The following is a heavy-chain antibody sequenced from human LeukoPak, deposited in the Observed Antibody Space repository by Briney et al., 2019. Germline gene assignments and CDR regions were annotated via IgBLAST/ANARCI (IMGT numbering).Heavy chain of an antibody. Sequence: ASVKVSCKASGYTFTSYAMHWVRQAPGQRLEWMGWINAGNGNTKYSQKFQGRVTITRDTSASTAYMELSSLRSEDTAVYYCARHAYYYDSSGYYYYFDYWGQGTLVTVSS. D-gene: IGHD3-22*01. CDR1: GYTFTSYA. CDR3: ARHAYYYDSSGYYYYFDY. CDR2: INAGNGNT. V-gene: IGHV1-3*01. J-gene: IGHJ4*02.